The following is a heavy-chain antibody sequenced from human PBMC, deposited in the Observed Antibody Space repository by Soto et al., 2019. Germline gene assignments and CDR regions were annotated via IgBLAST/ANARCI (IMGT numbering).Heavy chain of an antibody. CDR2: IYSGSRT. D-gene: IGHD5-18*01. CDR3: ARGDTAMVIPFVY. CDR1: GFTENINY. J-gene: IGHJ4*02. V-gene: IGHV3-53*01. Sequence: SLRHCCAASGFTENINYIGWVRQAPGKGLEWVSAIYSGSRTYYADSVKGRFTISRDNSKNTLYLQMNSLRAEDTAVYYCARGDTAMVIPFVYWGQGTLVTVSS.